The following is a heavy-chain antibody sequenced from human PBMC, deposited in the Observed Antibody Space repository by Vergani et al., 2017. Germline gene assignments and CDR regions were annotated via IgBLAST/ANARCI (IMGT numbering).Heavy chain of an antibody. CDR3: ARDTRESTRYYYYGMDV. CDR1: GGTFNIYS. D-gene: IGHD2-2*01. J-gene: IGHJ6*02. Sequence: QVQLVQSGAEVKKPGSSVKVSCKASGGTFNIYSVSWLRQAPGQGPEWMGGITPFFPTGHYAQKFQGRVTITADESTSTAYMELSSLRSEDTAVYYCARDTRESTRYYYYGMDVWGQGTTVTVSS. V-gene: IGHV1-69*12. CDR2: ITPFFPTG.